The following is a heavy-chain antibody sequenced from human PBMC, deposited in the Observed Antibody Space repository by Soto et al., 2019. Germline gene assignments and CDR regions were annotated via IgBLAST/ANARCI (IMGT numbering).Heavy chain of an antibody. D-gene: IGHD1-26*01. CDR3: AREGVPQVGATRADYYYYGMDV. J-gene: IGHJ6*02. CDR1: GFTFSSYG. Sequence: SGFTFSSYGMHWVRQAPGKGLEWVAVIWCDGSNKYYADSVKGRFTISRDNSKNTLYLQMNSLRAEDTAVYYCAREGVPQVGATRADYYYYGMDVWGQGTTVTVSS. V-gene: IGHV3-33*01. CDR2: IWCDGSNK.